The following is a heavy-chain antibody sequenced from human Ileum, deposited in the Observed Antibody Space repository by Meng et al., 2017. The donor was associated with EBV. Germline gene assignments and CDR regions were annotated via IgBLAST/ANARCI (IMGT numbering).Heavy chain of an antibody. D-gene: IGHD6-19*01. V-gene: IGHV4-4*02. CDR1: GGSISSSNW. CDR3: ARVGQWLPIDY. J-gene: IGHJ4*02. CDR2: IYHSGST. Sequence: QRQLQTSGPGLGKPSGNLSLPCAVSGGSISSSNWWSWVPQPPGKWLEWIGEIYHSGSTNYNPSLKSRVTISVDKSKNQFSLNLSSVTAADTAVYYCARVGQWLPIDYWGQGTLVTVSS.